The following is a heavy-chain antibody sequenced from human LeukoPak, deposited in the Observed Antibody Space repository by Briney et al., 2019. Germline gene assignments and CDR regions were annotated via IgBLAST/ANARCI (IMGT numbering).Heavy chain of an antibody. CDR1: GGSISSYY. J-gene: IGHJ3*02. CDR3: ARRGVYGAYDAFDI. CDR2: IYYSGST. V-gene: IGHV4-59*01. Sequence: SETLSLTCTVSGGSISSYYWSWIRQPPGKGLEWIGYIYYSGSTNYNPSLKSRVTISVDTSKNQFSLKLSSVTAADTAVYYCARRGVYGAYDAFDIWDQGTMVTVSS. D-gene: IGHD4-17*01.